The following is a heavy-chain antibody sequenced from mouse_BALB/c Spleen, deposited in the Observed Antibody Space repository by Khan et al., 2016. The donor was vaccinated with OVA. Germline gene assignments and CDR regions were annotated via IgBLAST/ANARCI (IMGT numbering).Heavy chain of an antibody. CDR3: ARGASYWYFDV. CDR1: AYTFTNYG. V-gene: IGHV9-1*02. CDR2: INTYTGEP. Sequence: QIQLVQSGPELKKPGETVKISCKASAYTFTNYGMNWVKQAPGKGLKWMGWINTYTGEPTYTDDFKGRFAFSLATSASTSSLPINNLKNEDMATYFWARGASYWYFDVWGAGTTVTVSS. J-gene: IGHJ1*01.